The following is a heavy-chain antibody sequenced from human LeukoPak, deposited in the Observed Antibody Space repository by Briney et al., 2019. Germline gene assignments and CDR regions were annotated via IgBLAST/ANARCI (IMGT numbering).Heavy chain of an antibody. V-gene: IGHV4-4*07. D-gene: IGHD2-15*01. CDR3: AREGGDPRWPDP. CDR2: INTSGST. J-gene: IGHJ5*02. Sequence: SETLSLTCTVSGGSISSYYWTWIRQSAGKGLEWIGRINTSGSTNYNPSLRSRVTMSVNTSKNQFSLNLTSVTAADTAVYSCAREGGDPRWPDPRGQGTLVTVSS. CDR1: GGSISSYY.